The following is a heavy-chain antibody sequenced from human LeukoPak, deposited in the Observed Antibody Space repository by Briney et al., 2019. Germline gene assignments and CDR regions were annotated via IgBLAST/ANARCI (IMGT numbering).Heavy chain of an antibody. Sequence: GGSLRLSCAASGFTFSSYGMHWVRQAPGKGLEWVAVISYDGSNKYYADSVKGRFTISRDNSKYTLYLQMNSLRAEDTAVYYCARDKPLHYYDFWSGYPKGGYYFDYWGQGTLVTVSS. V-gene: IGHV3-30*03. CDR3: ARDKPLHYYDFWSGYPKGGYYFDY. CDR2: ISYDGSNK. J-gene: IGHJ4*02. D-gene: IGHD3-3*01. CDR1: GFTFSSYG.